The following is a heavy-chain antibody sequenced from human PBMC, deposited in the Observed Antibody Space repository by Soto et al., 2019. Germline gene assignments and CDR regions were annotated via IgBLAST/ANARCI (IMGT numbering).Heavy chain of an antibody. D-gene: IGHD1-26*01. CDR1: GGSISSYY. CDR2: IYYSGST. J-gene: IGHJ4*02. Sequence: SETLSLTCTVSGGSISSYYWSWIRQPPGKGLEWIGYIYYSGSTNYNPSLKSRVTISVDTSKNQFSLKLSSVTAADTAVYYCARAISGGGSYYWGQGTLVTVSS. V-gene: IGHV4-59*01. CDR3: ARAISGGGSYY.